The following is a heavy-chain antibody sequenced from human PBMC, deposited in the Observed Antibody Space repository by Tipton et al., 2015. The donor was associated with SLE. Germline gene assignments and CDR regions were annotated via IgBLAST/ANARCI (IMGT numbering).Heavy chain of an antibody. CDR3: ARYIVVVRYFDY. J-gene: IGHJ4*02. CDR1: GGSLSTNDF. Sequence: TLSLTCGISGGSLSTNDFWSWVRQLPGKGLEWIGEINHSGNTNYNPSLKSRVTISVDTSKNQFSLKLSSVTAADTAVYYCARYIVVVRYFDYWGQGTLVTVSS. D-gene: IGHD2-21*01. CDR2: INHSGNT. V-gene: IGHV4-4*02.